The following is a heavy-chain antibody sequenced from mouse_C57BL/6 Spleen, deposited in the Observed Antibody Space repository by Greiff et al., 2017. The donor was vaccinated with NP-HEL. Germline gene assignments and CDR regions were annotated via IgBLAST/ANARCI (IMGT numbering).Heavy chain of an antibody. Sequence: QVQLKQPGAELVKPGASVKMSCKASGYTFTSYWITWVKQRPGQGLEWIGDIYPGSGSTNYNEKFKSKATLTVDTSSSTAYMQLSSLTSEDSAVYYCARSQTAQATLAYWGQGTTLTVSS. J-gene: IGHJ2*01. CDR2: IYPGSGST. CDR1: GYTFTSYW. D-gene: IGHD3-2*02. CDR3: ARSQTAQATLAY. V-gene: IGHV1-55*01.